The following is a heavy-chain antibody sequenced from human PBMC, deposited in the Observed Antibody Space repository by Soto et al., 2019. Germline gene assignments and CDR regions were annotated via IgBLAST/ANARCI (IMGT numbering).Heavy chain of an antibody. V-gene: IGHV3-23*01. CDR3: AKAPCSSTTCYFDY. CDR1: RFTFSNYA. Sequence: GGSLRLSCAASRFTFSNYAMSWVRQAPGKGLEWVSSISDSGGRTYYADSVKGRFTISRDNSKNTLYLQMNSLRAEDTAVYYYAKAPCSSTTCYFDYWGPGTLVTVS. D-gene: IGHD2-2*01. CDR2: ISDSGGRT. J-gene: IGHJ4*02.